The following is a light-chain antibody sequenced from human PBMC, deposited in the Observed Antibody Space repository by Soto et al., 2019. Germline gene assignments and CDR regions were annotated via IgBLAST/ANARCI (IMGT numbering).Light chain of an antibody. J-gene: IGKJ3*01. Sequence: IVLTQSPCTLSLSSGERATLSCRASQSVSSSYLAWYQQKPGQAPRLLIYGASSRATGIPDRFSGSGSGTDFTLTISRLEPEDFALYYCQQYSSSPFTFGPGTKVDIK. CDR1: QSVSSSY. CDR2: GAS. CDR3: QQYSSSPFT. V-gene: IGKV3-20*01.